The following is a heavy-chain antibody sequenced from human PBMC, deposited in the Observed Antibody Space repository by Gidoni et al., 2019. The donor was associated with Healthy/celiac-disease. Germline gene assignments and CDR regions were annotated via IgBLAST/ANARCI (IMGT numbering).Heavy chain of an antibody. V-gene: IGHV4-59*01. Sequence: QVQLQESGPGLVKPSETLSLTCAVAGGCISSYYWSWIRQPPGKGLEWIGYIYYSGSTNYNPSLKSRVTISVDTSKNQFSLKLSSVTAADTAVYYCARVATRGTLLEWFDPWGQGTLVTVSS. D-gene: IGHD1-1*01. J-gene: IGHJ5*02. CDR1: GGCISSYY. CDR2: IYYSGST. CDR3: ARVATRGTLLEWFDP.